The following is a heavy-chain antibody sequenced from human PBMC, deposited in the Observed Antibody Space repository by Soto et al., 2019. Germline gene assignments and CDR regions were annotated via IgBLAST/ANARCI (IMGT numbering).Heavy chain of an antibody. J-gene: IGHJ4*02. CDR2: NYYCGRT. Sequence: SETLSLTCTVTGDSINSRSYYWGWIRPPPGKGLEWIGSNYYCGRTYNNPSLRSRVSMSIDTSKDQFSLRLNSVTAADRGLYFCARQRTSLVTQAYFDVWGPGSLVTVSS. CDR1: GDSINSRSYY. V-gene: IGHV4-39*01. CDR3: ARQRTSLVTQAYFDV. D-gene: IGHD2-21*02.